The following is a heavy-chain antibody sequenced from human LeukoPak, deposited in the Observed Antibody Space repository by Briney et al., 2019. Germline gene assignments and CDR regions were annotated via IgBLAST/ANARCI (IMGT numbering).Heavy chain of an antibody. CDR3: ARLGYSGYEIDY. CDR1: GYTFTGYY. D-gene: IGHD5-12*01. CDR2: INPNSGGT. Sequence: GASVKVSCRASGYTFTGYYMHWVRQAPGQGLEWMGRINPNSGGTNYAQKFQGRVTMTRDTSISTACMELSRLRSDDTAVYYCARLGYSGYEIDYWGQGTLVTVSS. V-gene: IGHV1-2*06. J-gene: IGHJ4*02.